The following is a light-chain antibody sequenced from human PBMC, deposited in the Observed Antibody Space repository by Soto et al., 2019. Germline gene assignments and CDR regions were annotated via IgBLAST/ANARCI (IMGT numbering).Light chain of an antibody. J-gene: IGLJ2*01. CDR1: SGHIRYA. V-gene: IGLV4-69*01. CDR2: VNSDGSH. CDR3: QTWGTGVLV. Sequence: QSVLTQSPSASASLGASVKLTCTLTSGHIRYAIAWHQQQPQKGPRYLMKVNSDGSHNKGDGIPDRFSGSSSGAERYLTISSLQSEDEADYYCQTWGTGVLVFGGGTKVTVL.